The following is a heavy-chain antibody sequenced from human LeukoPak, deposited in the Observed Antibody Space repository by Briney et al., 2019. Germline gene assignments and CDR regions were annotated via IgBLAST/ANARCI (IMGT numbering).Heavy chain of an antibody. J-gene: IGHJ4*02. CDR3: AKDQGGWYAY. D-gene: IGHD6-19*01. Sequence: GGSPRLSCTVSGFTVSSNSMSWVRQAPGKGLEWVSAISGSGGSTYYADSVKGRFTISRDNSKNTLYLQMNSLRAEDTAVYHCAKDQGGWYAYWGQGTLVTVSS. CDR2: ISGSGGST. CDR1: GFTVSSNS. V-gene: IGHV3-23*01.